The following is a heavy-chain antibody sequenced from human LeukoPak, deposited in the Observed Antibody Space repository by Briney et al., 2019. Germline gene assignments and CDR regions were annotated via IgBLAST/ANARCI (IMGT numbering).Heavy chain of an antibody. CDR1: GFAFSTYW. CDR3: VRDRGYSSFDY. CDR2: MKEDESEE. J-gene: IGHJ4*02. D-gene: IGHD5-18*01. Sequence: GGSLRLSCAAYGFAFSTYWMNWVRQAPGKGPEWVAGMKEDESEEYYVDFVKGRFTISRDNAKSLLYLQMNSLRVDDTAVYYCVRDRGYSSFDYWGQGTLVTVSS. V-gene: IGHV3-7*01.